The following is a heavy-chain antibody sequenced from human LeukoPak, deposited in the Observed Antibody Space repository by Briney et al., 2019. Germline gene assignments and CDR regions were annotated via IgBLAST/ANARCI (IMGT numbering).Heavy chain of an antibody. CDR3: ARTYNYDIWALDY. CDR2: ISNDGSRR. D-gene: IGHD3-9*01. V-gene: IGHV3-30*03. J-gene: IGHJ4*02. CDR1: GFTFSRHG. Sequence: GGSLRLSCAPSGFTFSRHGMHWVRQAPGKGLEWVAIISNDGSRRYYAHSVEGRFTISRDNSKNTLYLQMNSLRAEDTAVYYCARTYNYDIWALDYWGQGILVTVSS.